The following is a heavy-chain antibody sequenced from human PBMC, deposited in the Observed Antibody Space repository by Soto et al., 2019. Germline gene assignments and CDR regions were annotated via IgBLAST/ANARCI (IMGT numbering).Heavy chain of an antibody. CDR1: GFTFSSYW. CDR3: ARDCPRGVVPYYYYYGMDV. J-gene: IGHJ6*02. V-gene: IGHV3-7*03. Sequence: EVQLVESGGGLVQPGGSLRLSCAASGFTFSSYWMSWVRQAPGKGLEWVANIKQDGSEKYYVDSVKGRFTISRDNAKNSLYLQMTSLSAEDTAVYYCARDCPRGVVPYYYYYGMDVWGQGTTVTVSS. D-gene: IGHD2-15*01. CDR2: IKQDGSEK.